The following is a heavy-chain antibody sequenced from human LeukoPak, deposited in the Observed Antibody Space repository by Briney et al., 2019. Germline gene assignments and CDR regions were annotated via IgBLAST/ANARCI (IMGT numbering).Heavy chain of an antibody. V-gene: IGHV4-39*07. Sequence: SETLSLTCTVSGDSISTSNYYWGWIRQSPGKDLQWIASIYYSGRTYYSASLKTRVSISVDTSKNQFSLKLSSVTAADTAVYYCARDGSGYYDTSGYRNWGQGTLVTVSS. CDR1: GDSISTSNYY. J-gene: IGHJ4*02. D-gene: IGHD3-22*01. CDR2: IYYSGRT. CDR3: ARDGSGYYDTSGYRN.